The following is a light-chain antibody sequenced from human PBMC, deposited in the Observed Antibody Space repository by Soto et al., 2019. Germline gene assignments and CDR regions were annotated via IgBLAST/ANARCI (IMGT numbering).Light chain of an antibody. J-gene: IGLJ1*01. CDR3: CSYAGGYSYV. V-gene: IGLV2-11*01. CDR1: SSDVGGYNY. CDR2: DVS. Sequence: QSALTQPRSVSGSPGQSGTISCTGTSSDVGGYNYVSWYQQHPGKAPKLMIYDVSKRPSGVPDRFSGSKSGNTASLTISGLQAEDEADYYCCSYAGGYSYVFGTGTKLTVL.